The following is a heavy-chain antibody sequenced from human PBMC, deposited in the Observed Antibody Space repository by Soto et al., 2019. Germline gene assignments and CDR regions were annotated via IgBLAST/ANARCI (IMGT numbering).Heavy chain of an antibody. D-gene: IGHD6-6*01. Sequence: QVQLQESGPGLVKPSQTLSLTCTVSGGSNNSSDYYWSWIRQPPGKGLEWIGYIYHSGSTYYNPSLKSRVTISVNTSKNQFSLKLSSVTAADTAVYYCARERPDGARLDPWGQGTLFTVSS. V-gene: IGHV4-30-4*01. J-gene: IGHJ5*02. CDR1: GGSNNSSDYY. CDR3: ARERPDGARLDP. CDR2: IYHSGST.